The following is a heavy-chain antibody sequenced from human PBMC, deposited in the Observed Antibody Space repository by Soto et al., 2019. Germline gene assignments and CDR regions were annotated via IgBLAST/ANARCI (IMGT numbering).Heavy chain of an antibody. J-gene: IGHJ4*02. CDR2: TYYKSKWYN. Sequence: SQTLSLTCAISGDSVSSDSAAWNWIRQSPSRGLEWLGRTYYKSKWYNSYAVSLKSRMTINPDTSKNHFSLQLTSVTPDDTAVYYCARGSTVTTGFDYWGQGTPVTVSS. CDR1: GDSVSSDSAA. CDR3: ARGSTVTTGFDY. V-gene: IGHV6-1*01. D-gene: IGHD4-17*01.